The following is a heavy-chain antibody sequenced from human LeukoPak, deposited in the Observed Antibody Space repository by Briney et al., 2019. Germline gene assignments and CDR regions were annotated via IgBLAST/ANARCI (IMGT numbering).Heavy chain of an antibody. J-gene: IGHJ4*02. D-gene: IGHD3-22*01. CDR2: ISYDGSNK. V-gene: IGHV3-30*01. Sequence: GGSLRFSCAASGFTFSSYAMHWVRQAPGKGLEWVAVISYDGSNKYYADSVKGRFTISRDNSKNTLYLQMNSLRAEDTAVYYCARDPYYYDSGGYFDYWGQGTLVTVSS. CDR1: GFTFSSYA. CDR3: ARDPYYYDSGGYFDY.